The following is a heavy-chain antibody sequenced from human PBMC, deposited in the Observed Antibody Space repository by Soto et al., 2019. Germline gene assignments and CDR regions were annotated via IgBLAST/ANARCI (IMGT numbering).Heavy chain of an antibody. CDR3: ARGGYFDSSGYLGY. V-gene: IGHV1-3*01. D-gene: IGHD3-22*01. Sequence: QVQLVQSGAEVKKPGASVRVSCKASGYTFTSYGMNWVRQAPGRRLEWMGWINPGNGKTKYSQKVQGRLIITRDTSASTAYMQLSSLTSEDTAIYYCARGGYFDSSGYLGYWGQGTLVPVSS. CDR1: GYTFTSYG. J-gene: IGHJ4*02. CDR2: INPGNGKT.